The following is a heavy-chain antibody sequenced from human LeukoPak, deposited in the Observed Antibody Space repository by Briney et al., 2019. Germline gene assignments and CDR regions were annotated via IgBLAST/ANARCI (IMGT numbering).Heavy chain of an antibody. D-gene: IGHD1-1*01. CDR2: INHSGST. J-gene: IGHJ4*02. CDR1: GGSFSGYY. CDR3: ARHAAPTRPDYFDY. Sequence: PSETLSLTCAVYGGSFSGYYWSWIRQPPGKGLEWIGEINHSGSTNYNPSLKSRVTISVDTSKNQFSLKLSSVTAADTAVYYCARHAAPTRPDYFDYWGQGTLVTVSS. V-gene: IGHV4-34*01.